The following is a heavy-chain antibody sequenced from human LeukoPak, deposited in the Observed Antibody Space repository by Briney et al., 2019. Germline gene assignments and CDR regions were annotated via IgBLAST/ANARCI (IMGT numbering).Heavy chain of an antibody. CDR1: GFTFSSYS. Sequence: GGSLRLSCAASGFTFSSYSMSWVRQAPGKGLEWVSSISSSSSYIYYADSVKGRFTISRDNSKNTLYLQMNSLRAEDTAVYYCAKSIEYSSSGDAFDIWGQGTMVTVSS. CDR3: AKSIEYSSSGDAFDI. V-gene: IGHV3-21*04. CDR2: ISSSSSYI. D-gene: IGHD6-6*01. J-gene: IGHJ3*02.